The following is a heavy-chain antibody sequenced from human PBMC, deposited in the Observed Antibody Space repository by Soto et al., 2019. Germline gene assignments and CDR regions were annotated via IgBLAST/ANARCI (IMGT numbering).Heavy chain of an antibody. CDR2: ISYDGSNK. V-gene: IGHV3-30-3*01. CDR1: GFTFSSYA. D-gene: IGHD5-12*01. Sequence: PGGSLRLSCAASGFTFSSYAMHWVRQAPGKGLEWVAVISYDGSNKYYADSVKGRFTISRDNSKNTLYLQMNSLRAEDTAVYYCARDYIAAHYGMDVWGQGTTVTVSS. CDR3: ARDYIAAHYGMDV. J-gene: IGHJ6*02.